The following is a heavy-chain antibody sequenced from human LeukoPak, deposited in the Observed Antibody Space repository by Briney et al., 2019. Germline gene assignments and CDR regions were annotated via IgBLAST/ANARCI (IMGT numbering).Heavy chain of an antibody. Sequence: ASVKVSCKASGYTFTSYGISWVRQAPGQGLEWMGWNSVYNVNTNYAQKFQGRVTMTTGTSTSTAYMELRSLRSDDTAVYYCARVLSGTTALDYWGQGTLVTVSS. CDR2: NSVYNVNT. V-gene: IGHV1-18*01. CDR3: ARVLSGTTALDY. J-gene: IGHJ4*02. CDR1: GYTFTSYG. D-gene: IGHD1-20*01.